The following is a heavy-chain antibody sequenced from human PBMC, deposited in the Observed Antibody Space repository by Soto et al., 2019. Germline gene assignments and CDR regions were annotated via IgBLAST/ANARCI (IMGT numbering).Heavy chain of an antibody. CDR3: AKIGYSYGEAFEI. Sequence: QVQLVESGGGVVQPGRSLRLSCAASGFTFSSYGMHWVRQAPGKGLEWVAVISYDGSNKYYADSVKGRFTISRDNSKNTLYLQMNSLRAEDTAVYYCAKIGYSYGEAFEIWGQGTRVTVSS. D-gene: IGHD5-18*01. CDR2: ISYDGSNK. J-gene: IGHJ3*02. CDR1: GFTFSSYG. V-gene: IGHV3-30*18.